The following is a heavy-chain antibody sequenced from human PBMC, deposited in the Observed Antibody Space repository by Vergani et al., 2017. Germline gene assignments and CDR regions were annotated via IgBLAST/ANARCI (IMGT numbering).Heavy chain of an antibody. CDR3: ARVISGIVVVTLYYFDY. J-gene: IGHJ4*02. Sequence: QLQLQESGPGLVKPSETLSLTCTVSGGPISSSSYYWGWIRQPPGKGLEWIGSIYYSGSTYYNPSLKSRVTISVDTSKNQFSLKLSSVTAADPAVYYCARVISGIVVVTLYYFDYWGQGTLVTASS. CDR2: IYYSGST. V-gene: IGHV4-39*07. CDR1: GGPISSSSYY. D-gene: IGHD3-22*01.